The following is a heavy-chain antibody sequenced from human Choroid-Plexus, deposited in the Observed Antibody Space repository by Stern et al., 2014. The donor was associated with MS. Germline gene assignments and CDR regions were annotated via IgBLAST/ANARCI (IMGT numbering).Heavy chain of an antibody. V-gene: IGHV3-30*18. CDR1: GFTFGSCA. CDR2: VSYDGSNK. CDR3: AKDRQYLTYFFDH. Sequence: VQLVESGGGVVQPGRPLRLSCAASGFTFGSCAMHWVRQAPGKGLEWVAGVSYDGSNKYYADSVKGRFTVSRDNSQKTLYMQMSSLRAEDTAVYYCAKDRQYLTYFFDHWGQGSLVTVSS. D-gene: IGHD2-8*01. J-gene: IGHJ5*02.